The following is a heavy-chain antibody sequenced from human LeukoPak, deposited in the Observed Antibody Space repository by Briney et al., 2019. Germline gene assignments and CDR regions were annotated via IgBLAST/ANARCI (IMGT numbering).Heavy chain of an antibody. CDR2: IYYSGST. V-gene: IGHV4-59*01. D-gene: IGHD1-26*01. Sequence: SETLSLTCTVSGGSISSYYWSWIRQPPGKGLEWIGYIYYSGSTNYNPSLKSRVTISVDTSKNQFSLKLSSVTAADTAVYYCAREGGSSSGVDAFDIWGQGTMVTVSS. CDR3: AREGGSSSGVDAFDI. J-gene: IGHJ3*02. CDR1: GGSISSYY.